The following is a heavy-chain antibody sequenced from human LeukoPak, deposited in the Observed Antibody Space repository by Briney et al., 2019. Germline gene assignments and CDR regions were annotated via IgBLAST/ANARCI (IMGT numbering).Heavy chain of an antibody. CDR3: AKDVATWIQLWLFDY. D-gene: IGHD5-18*01. CDR1: GFTFSSYA. Sequence: PGGSLRLSCAASGFTFSSYAMSWVRQAPGKGLEWVSAISGSGGSTYYADSVRGRFTISRDNSKNTLYLQMNSLSAEDTAVYYCAKDVATWIQLWLFDYWGQGTLVTVSS. V-gene: IGHV3-23*01. J-gene: IGHJ4*02. CDR2: ISGSGGST.